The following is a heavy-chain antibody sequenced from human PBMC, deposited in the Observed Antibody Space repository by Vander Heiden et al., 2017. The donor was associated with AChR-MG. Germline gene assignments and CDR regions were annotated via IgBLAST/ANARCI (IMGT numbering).Heavy chain of an antibody. CDR3: VRESVGATNH. D-gene: IGHD1-26*01. CDR2: ISASNGNT. CDR1: GYTFTSYG. V-gene: IGHV1-18*01. J-gene: IGHJ5*02. Sequence: VQLVQSVAEVKKPAASVQVSCTAAGYTFTSYGIRWVRQAPGQWIEWMGCISASNGNTNDAQKLQGRVNMTTDTSTITAYMEMSSVRADDTGVYDRVRESVGATNHWGQGTLVTVSS.